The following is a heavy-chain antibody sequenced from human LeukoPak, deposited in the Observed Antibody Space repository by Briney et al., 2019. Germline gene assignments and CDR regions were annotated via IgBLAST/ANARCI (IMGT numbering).Heavy chain of an antibody. D-gene: IGHD5-12*01. V-gene: IGHV1-2*02. CDR2: INPNSGGT. Sequence: ASVKVSCKASGYTFTGYYMHWVRQAPGQGLEWMGWINPNSGGTNYAQKFQGRVTMTRDTSISTAYMELSSLRSEDTAVYYCARDLIVATMGNWFDPWGQGTLVTVSS. CDR3: ARDLIVATMGNWFDP. J-gene: IGHJ5*02. CDR1: GYTFTGYY.